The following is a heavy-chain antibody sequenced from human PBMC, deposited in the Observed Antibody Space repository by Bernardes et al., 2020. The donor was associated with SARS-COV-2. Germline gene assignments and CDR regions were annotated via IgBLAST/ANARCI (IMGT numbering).Heavy chain of an antibody. J-gene: IGHJ6*02. CDR2: ISYDGSNK. CDR1: GFTFSSYA. Sequence: GGSLRLSCAASGFTFSSYAMHWVRQAPGKGLEWVAVISYDGSNKYYADSVKGRFTISRDNSKNTLYLQMNSLRAEDTAVYYCARVPYSSSLYYYYGMDVWGQGKTVTVSS. V-gene: IGHV3-30-3*01. CDR3: ARVPYSSSLYYYYGMDV. D-gene: IGHD6-13*01.